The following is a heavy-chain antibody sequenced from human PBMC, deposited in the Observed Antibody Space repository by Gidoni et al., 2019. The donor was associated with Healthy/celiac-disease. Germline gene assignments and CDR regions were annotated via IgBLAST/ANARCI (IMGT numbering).Heavy chain of an antibody. CDR3: ARDFLPLIVVVTAIQYFQH. CDR2: ISAYNGNT. Sequence: QVQLVQSGAEVKKPGASVKVSCKASGYTFTSYGISWVRQAPGQGLEWMGWISAYNGNTNYAQKLQGRVTMTTDTSTSTAYMELRSLRSDDTAVYYCARDFLPLIVVVTAIQYFQHWGQGTLVTVSS. D-gene: IGHD2-21*02. V-gene: IGHV1-18*01. J-gene: IGHJ1*01. CDR1: GYTFTSYG.